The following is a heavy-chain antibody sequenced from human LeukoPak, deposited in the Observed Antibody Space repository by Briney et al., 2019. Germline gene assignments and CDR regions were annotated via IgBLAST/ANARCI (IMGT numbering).Heavy chain of an antibody. CDR1: GGSISSSSYY. CDR2: IYYSGST. V-gene: IGHV4-39*01. D-gene: IGHD4-23*01. J-gene: IGHJ4*02. Sequence: PSETLSLTCTVSGGSISSSSYYWGWIRQPPGKGLEWIGSIYYSGSTYYNPSLKSRVTISVDTSKNQFSLKLSSVTAADTAVYYCARSLVRGPYYFDYRGQGTLVTVSS. CDR3: ARSLVRGPYYFDY.